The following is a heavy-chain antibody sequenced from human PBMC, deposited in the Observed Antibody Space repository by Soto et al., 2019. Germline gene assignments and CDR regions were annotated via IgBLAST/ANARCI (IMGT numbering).Heavy chain of an antibody. CDR2: IWYDGSNK. D-gene: IGHD3-22*01. J-gene: IGHJ4*02. CDR1: GFTFSGYG. V-gene: IGHV3-33*01. CDR3: AGSSGYYFFDY. Sequence: GGSLRLSCAASGFTFSGYGMHWVRQAPGKGLEWVAVIWYDGSNKHYADSVKGRFTISRDNSKNTLYLQMNSLRAEDTAVYYCAGSSGYYFFDYWGQGTLVTVS.